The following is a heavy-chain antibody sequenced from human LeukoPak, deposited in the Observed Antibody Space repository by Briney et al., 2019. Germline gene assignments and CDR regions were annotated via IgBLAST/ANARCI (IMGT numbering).Heavy chain of an antibody. V-gene: IGHV4-39*01. D-gene: IGHD4-17*01. J-gene: IGHJ3*01. CDR2: IYYTGST. Sequence: KPSETLSLTCSISGVSISRSFYYWGWIRQPPGKRLEWIGNIYYTGSTYYNPSLKSRVSMSVDTSKNQFSLNLISVTAADTAVYFCARRPNLPADYGDYWRFDVWGQGRRVTVSS. CDR3: ARRPNLPADYGDYWRFDV. CDR1: GVSISRSFYY.